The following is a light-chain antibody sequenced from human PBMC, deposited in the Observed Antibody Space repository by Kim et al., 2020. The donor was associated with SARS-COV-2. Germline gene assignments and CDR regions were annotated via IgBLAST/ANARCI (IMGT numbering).Light chain of an antibody. CDR3: QQYDRSPYT. CDR1: QSVASNH. J-gene: IGKJ2*01. CDR2: GTS. Sequence: LSPGERATRACRASQSVASNHLAWFQQKPGQSPRLLIYGTSSSATGIPDRFSASESGTDFTLTISRLEPEDFAVYYCQQYDRSPYTFGQGTKLEI. V-gene: IGKV3-20*01.